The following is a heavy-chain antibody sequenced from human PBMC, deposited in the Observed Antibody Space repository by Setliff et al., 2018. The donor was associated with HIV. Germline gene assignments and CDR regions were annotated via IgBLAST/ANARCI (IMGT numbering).Heavy chain of an antibody. CDR1: GFSVDDYW. D-gene: IGHD3-10*01. J-gene: IGHJ2*01. Sequence: PGGSLRLSCAASGFSVDDYWMSWVRQAPGKGLQWVAVISYDGSNKYYADSVKGRFTISRDNSKNTLYLQMNSLRAEDTAVYYCARESLSGVWYFDLWGRGTLVTVSS. V-gene: IGHV3-30*03. CDR3: ARESLSGVWYFDL. CDR2: ISYDGSNK.